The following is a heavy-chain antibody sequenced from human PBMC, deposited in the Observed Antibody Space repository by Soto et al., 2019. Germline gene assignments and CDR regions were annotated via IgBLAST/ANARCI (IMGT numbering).Heavy chain of an antibody. D-gene: IGHD6-19*01. Sequence: GESLKISCAASGFTFSSYAMSWVRQAPGKGLEWVSAISGSGGSTYYADSVKGRFTISRDNSKNTLYLQMNSLRAEDTAVYYCAKASVAGTPYYFDYWGQGTLVTAPQ. CDR1: GFTFSSYA. CDR3: AKASVAGTPYYFDY. CDR2: ISGSGGST. J-gene: IGHJ4*02. V-gene: IGHV3-23*01.